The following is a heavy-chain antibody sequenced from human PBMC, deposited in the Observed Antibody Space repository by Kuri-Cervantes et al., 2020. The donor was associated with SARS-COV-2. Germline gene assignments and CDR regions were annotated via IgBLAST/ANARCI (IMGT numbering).Heavy chain of an antibody. Sequence: SETLSLTCTVSGGSIGSRNYYWGWIRQPQGMGLVWIGSINHTGSIYHSGSTSYSPSLKSRVTMSVDTSKNQFSLKLTSVTAADTAVYYCARTITWIEHIVVLIATYYYYSYMDFWGKGTTVTVSS. J-gene: IGHJ6*03. CDR3: ARTITWIEHIVVLIATYYYYSYMDF. CDR2: INHTGSIYHSGST. CDR1: GGSIGSRNYY. D-gene: IGHD2-21*01. V-gene: IGHV4-39*01.